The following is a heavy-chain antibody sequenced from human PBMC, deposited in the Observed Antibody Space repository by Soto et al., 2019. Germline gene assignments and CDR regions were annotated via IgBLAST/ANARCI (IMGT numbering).Heavy chain of an antibody. J-gene: IGHJ4*02. D-gene: IGHD3-10*02. Sequence: PGGSLRLSCVASGFTFSDYYMSWVRQAPGKGLEWLSYSSNSGTYTKYAGSVKGRFSISRDNAKNYLYLQINSLRGEDTAIYYCARSGDNYNVLDYWGQGTPVTVSS. CDR1: GFTFSDYY. V-gene: IGHV3-11*06. CDR2: SSNSGTYT. CDR3: ARSGDNYNVLDY.